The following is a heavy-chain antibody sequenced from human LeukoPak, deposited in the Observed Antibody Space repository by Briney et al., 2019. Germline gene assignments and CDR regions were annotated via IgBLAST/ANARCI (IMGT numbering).Heavy chain of an antibody. CDR3: ASYYSRSRTPPYYFDY. CDR1: GYTLTELS. D-gene: IGHD2-21*01. Sequence: ASVKVSCKVSGYTLTELSMHWVRQAPGKGLEWMGRFDPEDGETIYAQKFQGRVTMTEDTSTDTAYMELSSLRSEDTAVYYCASYYSRSRTPPYYFDYWGQGTLVTVSS. V-gene: IGHV1-24*01. CDR2: FDPEDGET. J-gene: IGHJ4*02.